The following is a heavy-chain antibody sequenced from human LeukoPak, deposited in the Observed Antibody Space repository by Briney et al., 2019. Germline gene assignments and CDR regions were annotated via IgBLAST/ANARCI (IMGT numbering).Heavy chain of an antibody. J-gene: IGHJ5*02. CDR3: ARRHNWNDH. V-gene: IGHV5-51*01. Sequence: GALPMICCEGGGYSSSSYWIGWVRPLPGKGLEWMGIIYPGGSDNSYTPSFRGQVTISADKSVSTAYLQGSRPAAADTALYYCARRHNWNDHWGQGTLVTVSS. CDR2: IYPGGSDN. CDR1: GYSSSSYW.